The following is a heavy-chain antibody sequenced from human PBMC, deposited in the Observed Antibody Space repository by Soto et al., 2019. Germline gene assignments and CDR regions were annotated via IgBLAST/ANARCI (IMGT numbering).Heavy chain of an antibody. J-gene: IGHJ6*02. Sequence: QPGGSLRLSCAASGFTFSSYAMSWVRQAPGKGLEWVSAISGSGGSTYYADSVKGRFTISRDNSKNTLYLQMNSLRAEDTAVYYCANPPNPTSDIAVADYYYYYGMDVWGQGTTVTVSS. CDR3: ANPPNPTSDIAVADYYYYYGMDV. CDR2: ISGSGGST. CDR1: GFTFSSYA. V-gene: IGHV3-23*01. D-gene: IGHD6-19*01.